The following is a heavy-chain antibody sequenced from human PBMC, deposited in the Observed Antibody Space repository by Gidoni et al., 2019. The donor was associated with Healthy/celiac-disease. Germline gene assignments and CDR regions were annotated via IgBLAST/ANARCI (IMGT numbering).Heavy chain of an antibody. CDR2: ISSSSSYI. D-gene: IGHD3-3*01. CDR1: GFTFRRYS. CDR3: ARDQKVYDFWSGPIPATLYYFDY. J-gene: IGHJ4*02. V-gene: IGHV3-21*01. Sequence: EVQLVESGGGLVKPGGSLRLSCAASGFTFRRYSMNWVRQAPGKGLEWVSYISSSSSYIYYADSVKGRFTISRDNAKNSLYLQMNSLRAEDTAVYYCARDQKVYDFWSGPIPATLYYFDYWGQGTLVTVSS.